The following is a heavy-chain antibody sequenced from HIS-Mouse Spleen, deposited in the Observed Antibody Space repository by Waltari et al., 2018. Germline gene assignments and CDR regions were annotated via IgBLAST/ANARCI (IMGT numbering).Heavy chain of an antibody. Sequence: QLQLQESGPGLVTPSETLSLTCTVSGGSISSSSYYLGWIRPPPGKGLEWFGSIYYSGSTFYNPSFKSLVTISVDTSKNQFSLKLSSVTAADTAVYYCAREIPYSSSWYDWYFDLWGRGTLVTVSS. D-gene: IGHD6-13*01. J-gene: IGHJ2*01. CDR3: AREIPYSSSWYDWYFDL. CDR2: IYYSGST. V-gene: IGHV4-39*07. CDR1: GGSISSSSYY.